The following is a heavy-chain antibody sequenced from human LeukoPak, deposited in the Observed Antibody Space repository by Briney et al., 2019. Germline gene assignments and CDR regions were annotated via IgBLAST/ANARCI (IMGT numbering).Heavy chain of an antibody. D-gene: IGHD1-1*01. CDR3: ARGKDQLSILDY. CDR2: IYYSGST. CDR1: GGSISSGDYY. J-gene: IGHJ4*02. Sequence: SETLSLTCTVSGGSISSGDYYWSWIRQPPGKGLEWIGYIYYSGSTYHNPSLKSRVTVSIDTSKNQFSLKLTSVTAADTAVYYCARGKDQLSILDYWGQGTLVTVSS. V-gene: IGHV4-30-4*01.